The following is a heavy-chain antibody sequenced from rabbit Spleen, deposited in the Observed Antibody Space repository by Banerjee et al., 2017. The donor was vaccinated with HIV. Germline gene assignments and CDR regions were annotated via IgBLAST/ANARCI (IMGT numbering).Heavy chain of an antibody. CDR3: VRNSGWGVSYFTL. D-gene: IGHD4-1*01. J-gene: IGHJ4*01. CDR2: IYTGGSGGI. V-gene: IGHV1S40*01. CDR1: GFDLSNYYY. Sequence: QTLEESGGDLVKPGASLTLTCTASGFDLSNYYYIYWVRQAPGKGLEWIGCIYTGGSGGIYYASWVNGRFSISRENAQNTLLLQLNSLTVADTATYFCVRNSGWGVSYFTLWGQGTLVTVS.